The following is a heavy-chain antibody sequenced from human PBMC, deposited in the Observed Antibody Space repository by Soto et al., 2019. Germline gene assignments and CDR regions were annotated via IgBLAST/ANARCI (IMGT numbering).Heavy chain of an antibody. V-gene: IGHV4-30-2*01. Sequence: QLQLQESGSGLVKPSQTLSLTCAVSGGSISSGGYSWSWIRQPPGKGLEWIGYIYHSGSTYYNPSLKSRVTTSVDRSKNQFSLKLSSVTAAETAVYYCARFMVRGVHNWCDPWGQGTLVTVSS. CDR2: IYHSGST. D-gene: IGHD3-10*01. CDR1: GGSISSGGYS. CDR3: ARFMVRGVHNWCDP. J-gene: IGHJ5*02.